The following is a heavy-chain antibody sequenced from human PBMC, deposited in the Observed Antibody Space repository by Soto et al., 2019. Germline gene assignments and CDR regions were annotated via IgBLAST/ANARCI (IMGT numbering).Heavy chain of an antibody. CDR1: GFTFSSDA. CDR2: ISSNGIGT. Sequence: EVQLVESGGGLAQPGGSLRLSCAASGFTFSSDAMDWVRQAPGKGLEYVSGISSNGIGTYYASSVKGRFTISRDNSRDKVYLQMDGLKHEDMAVYYCARRAREDYYYMDVWGKGTMVTVS. D-gene: IGHD6-6*01. V-gene: IGHV3-64*01. J-gene: IGHJ6*03. CDR3: ARRAREDYYYMDV.